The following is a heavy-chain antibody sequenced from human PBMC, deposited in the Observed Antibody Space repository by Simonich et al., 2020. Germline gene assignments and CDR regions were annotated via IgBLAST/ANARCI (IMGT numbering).Heavy chain of an antibody. CDR1: GFTFSSYS. J-gene: IGHJ6*02. CDR3: ARWIAVAGTGAYGMDV. D-gene: IGHD6-19*01. V-gene: IGHV3-21*01. Sequence: EVQLVESGGGLVKPGGSLRLSCAASGFTFSSYSMNWVRQAPGKGLEWVSSISSSSSYIYYADSVNGRFTISGDNAKNSLYLQMNSLRAEDTAVYYCARWIAVAGTGAYGMDVWGQGTTVTVSS. CDR2: ISSSSSYI.